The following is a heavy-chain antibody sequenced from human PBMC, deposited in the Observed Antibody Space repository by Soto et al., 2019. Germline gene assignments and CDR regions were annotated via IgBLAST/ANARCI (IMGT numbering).Heavy chain of an antibody. J-gene: IGHJ3*02. Sequence: QITLKESGPTLVKRTQTLTLTCTFSGSSLSDNGVGVGWIRQPPGKALEWLALIYWDDEKIYSPSLKTRLTITKDTSKNQVLLTMTNMDPVDTATYYCAHRLTWDAFDIWGQGTMVTVSS. CDR2: IYWDDEK. D-gene: IGHD1-26*01. CDR3: AHRLTWDAFDI. CDR1: GSSLSDNGVG. V-gene: IGHV2-5*02.